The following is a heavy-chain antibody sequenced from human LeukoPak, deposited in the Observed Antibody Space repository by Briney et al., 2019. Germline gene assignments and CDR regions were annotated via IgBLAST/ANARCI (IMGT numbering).Heavy chain of an antibody. D-gene: IGHD4-17*01. J-gene: IGHJ1*01. V-gene: IGHV4-39*07. CDR2: IYYSGST. Sequence: SETLSLTCTVSGGSISSSSYYWGWIRQPPGKGLEWIGSIYYSGSTYYNPSLKSRVTISVDTSKNQFSLKLSSVTAADTAVYYCATSYGDYEYFQHWGQGTLVTVSS. CDR3: ATSYGDYEYFQH. CDR1: GGSISSSSYY.